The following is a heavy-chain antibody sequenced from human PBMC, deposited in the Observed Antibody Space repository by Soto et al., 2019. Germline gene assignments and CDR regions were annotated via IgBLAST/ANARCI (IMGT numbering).Heavy chain of an antibody. D-gene: IGHD3-10*01. V-gene: IGHV1-18*01. CDR2: ISAHNGNT. J-gene: IGHJ4*02. CDR3: ARGRYGEY. Sequence: QVHLVQSGAEVKKPGASVKVSCKCSGYTFTSYGITWVRQAPGQGLEWMGWISAHNGNTDYAQQLQGRVTVTRDTSTSTAYMALRSLRSDDTAVYYCARGRYGEYWGQGALVTVSS. CDR1: GYTFTSYG.